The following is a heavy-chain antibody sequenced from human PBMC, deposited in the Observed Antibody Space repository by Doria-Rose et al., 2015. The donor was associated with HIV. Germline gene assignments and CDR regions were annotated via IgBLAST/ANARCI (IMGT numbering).Heavy chain of an antibody. V-gene: IGHV4-39*01. D-gene: IGHD6-19*01. Sequence: QVQLQESGPGLVKPSETLSLTCIVSGGSISSRNHYWGWIRQPPGKGLEWIGSIYYSGSTYYNPSLRSRVSISADTSKNQVSLKLTSVTAADTAVYYCARGGTVAGTRFDNWGQGTLVTVSS. CDR2: IYYSGST. CDR3: ARGGTVAGTRFDN. J-gene: IGHJ4*02. CDR1: GGSISSRNHY.